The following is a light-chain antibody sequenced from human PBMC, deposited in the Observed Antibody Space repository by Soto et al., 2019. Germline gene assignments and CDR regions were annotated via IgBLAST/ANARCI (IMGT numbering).Light chain of an antibody. Sequence: EIVLTQSPGTLSLSPGERATLSCRASQSVSSSSLAWYQQKPGQAPRLLIYGASSRAPDIADRFSGSGSGTAFTLTISRLEPEDFAVYYCQQYGSSPVTFGGGPKVEIK. J-gene: IGKJ4*01. V-gene: IGKV3-20*01. CDR3: QQYGSSPVT. CDR1: QSVSSSS. CDR2: GAS.